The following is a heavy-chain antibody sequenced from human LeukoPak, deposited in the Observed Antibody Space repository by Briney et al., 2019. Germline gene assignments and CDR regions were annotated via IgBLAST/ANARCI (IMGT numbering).Heavy chain of an antibody. CDR1: GGTFSSYA. CDR3: ARSGDLYCSGGSCSAPYYMDV. D-gene: IGHD2-15*01. Sequence: SVKVSCKASGGTFSSYAISWVRQAPGQGLEWMGGIIPIFGTANYAQKFQGRVTITADESTSAAYMELSSLRSEDTAVYYCARSGDLYCSGGSCSAPYYMDVWGKGTTVTISS. V-gene: IGHV1-69*13. J-gene: IGHJ6*03. CDR2: IIPIFGTA.